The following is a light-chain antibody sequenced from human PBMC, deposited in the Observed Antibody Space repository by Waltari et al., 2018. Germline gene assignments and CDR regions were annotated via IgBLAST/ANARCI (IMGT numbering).Light chain of an antibody. CDR2: DID. J-gene: IGLJ2*01. V-gene: IGLV1-44*01. CDR3: SVWDDSLSGPV. CDR1: SPTVGSHS. Sequence: QSVVTQPPSASGAPGQRVTISCSGSSPTVGSHSIKWYHQLPGTAPNVVMYDIDRRPSGVPDRFSGSRSGTTASLTISGLQSEDEADYYCSVWDDSLSGPVFGGGTKLTVL.